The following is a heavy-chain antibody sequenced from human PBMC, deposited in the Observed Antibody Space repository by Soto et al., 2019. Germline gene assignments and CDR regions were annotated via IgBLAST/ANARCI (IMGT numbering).Heavy chain of an antibody. CDR2: IIPMFETA. CDR3: GTESGVGCTGAFDF. V-gene: IGHV1-69*13. J-gene: IGHJ3*01. Sequence: ASVKVSCKASRGTFSSYAISWVRQAPGQGLEWMGGIIPMFETANYAPKFQGRVTITADESTSTAYMELSSLRSEDTAVYYCGTESGVGCTGAFDFWSRGKMVTVSS. D-gene: IGHD2-8*02. CDR1: RGTFSSYA.